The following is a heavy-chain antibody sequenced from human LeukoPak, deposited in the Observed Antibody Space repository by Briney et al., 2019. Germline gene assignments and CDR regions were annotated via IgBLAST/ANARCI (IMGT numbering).Heavy chain of an antibody. Sequence: SETLSLTCTDSGGSISSNAHYWGWIRQTPGKELEWIGSIYYSGTTNYNPSLKGRVTISTDTSKNQYSLKVSSVTAADTAMYYCATDKGHFDFDYWGQGTLVTVSS. CDR3: ATDKGHFDFDY. CDR1: GGSISSNAHY. V-gene: IGHV4-39*07. CDR2: IYYSGTT. J-gene: IGHJ4*02. D-gene: IGHD3-3*02.